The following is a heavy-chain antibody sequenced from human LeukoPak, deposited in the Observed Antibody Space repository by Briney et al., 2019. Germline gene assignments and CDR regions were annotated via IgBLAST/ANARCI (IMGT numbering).Heavy chain of an antibody. CDR2: IYNGDSDT. D-gene: IGHD2-2*01. J-gene: IGHJ3*02. CDR3: ARRSIQHCSSTSCFDAFDI. Sequence: GASLQISCKGSGYLFTSYWIGRGRQLPGKGLEWMGIIYNGDSDTRYSPSFQGQVTISADKSISTAYLQWSSLKASDTAMYYCARRSIQHCSSTSCFDAFDIWGQGTMVTVSS. V-gene: IGHV5-51*01. CDR1: GYLFTSYW.